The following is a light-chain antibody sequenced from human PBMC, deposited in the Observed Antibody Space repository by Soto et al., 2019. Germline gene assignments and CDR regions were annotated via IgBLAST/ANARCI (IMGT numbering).Light chain of an antibody. CDR2: GAA. V-gene: IGKV3-15*01. CDR3: QQYHNWPA. J-gene: IGKJ1*01. CDR1: QSVFSS. Sequence: EIVMTQSPATLSVSPGERATLSCRASQSVFSSLAWYQQKPGQAPRLLIYGAATRATGIPARFSGSRSGTEFTLTISSLQSEDFAVYFCQQYHNWPAFGQGTKVDIK.